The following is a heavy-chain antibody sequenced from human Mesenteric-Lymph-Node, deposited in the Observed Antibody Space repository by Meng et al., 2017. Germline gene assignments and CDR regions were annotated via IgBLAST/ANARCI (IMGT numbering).Heavy chain of an antibody. V-gene: IGHV4-61*08. J-gene: IGHJ4*02. CDR1: GGSISSGGYY. D-gene: IGHD3-16*01. CDR3: ARGGLSRIDY. CDR2: IYYSGST. Sequence: SETLSLTCTVPGGSISSGGYYWSWIRQHPGKGLEWIGYIYYSGSTNYNPSLKSRVTISVDTSKNQFSLRLSSVTAADTAMYYCARGGLSRIDYWGQGTLVTVSS.